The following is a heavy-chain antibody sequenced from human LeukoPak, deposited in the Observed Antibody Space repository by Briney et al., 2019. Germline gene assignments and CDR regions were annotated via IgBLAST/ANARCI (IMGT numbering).Heavy chain of an antibody. J-gene: IGHJ1*01. D-gene: IGHD3-22*01. V-gene: IGHV4-4*07. Sequence: SETLSLTCTVSGGPFDNYSWSWIRQPAGKGLEWIGRFYTNGKTNYNSSLKSRVTMSGDTSKNQFYLWLSSVTAADTAVYYCAAAPARGYFPSPSFKHWGQGTLVFVSS. CDR3: AAAPARGYFPSPSFKH. CDR1: GGPFDNYS. CDR2: FYTNGKT.